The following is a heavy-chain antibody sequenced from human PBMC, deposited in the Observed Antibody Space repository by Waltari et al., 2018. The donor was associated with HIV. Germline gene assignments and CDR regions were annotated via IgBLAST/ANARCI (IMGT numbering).Heavy chain of an antibody. J-gene: IGHJ4*02. CDR2: ISDDGKYK. V-gene: IGHV3-30*03. CDR3: AGGMATTSEAH. Sequence: QVHLVESGGGVVQSGRSLRHYCAASGFTLSRYGMHWVRQAPGKGLEWVAVISDDGKYKSYADSVKGLFTMSRDYSKNTLYLQMDSLRAEDTAVYYWAGGMATTSEAHWGQGTLVTVSS. CDR1: GFTLSRYG. D-gene: IGHD3-16*01.